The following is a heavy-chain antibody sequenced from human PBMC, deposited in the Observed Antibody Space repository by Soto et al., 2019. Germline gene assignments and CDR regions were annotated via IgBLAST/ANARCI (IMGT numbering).Heavy chain of an antibody. Sequence: PSETLSLTCTVSGGSISSYYWSWIRQPPGKGLGWIGYIYYSGSTNYNPSLKSRVTISLDTSKNQFSLKLSSVTAADTAVYYCARNYYDSSGYWGIEYWGQGTLVTVSS. CDR3: ARNYYDSSGYWGIEY. V-gene: IGHV4-59*01. D-gene: IGHD3-22*01. CDR2: IYYSGST. CDR1: GGSISSYY. J-gene: IGHJ4*02.